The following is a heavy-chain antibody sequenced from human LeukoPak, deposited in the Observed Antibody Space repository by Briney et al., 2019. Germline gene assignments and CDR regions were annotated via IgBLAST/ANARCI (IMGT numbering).Heavy chain of an antibody. CDR2: ISSSGGTI. D-gene: IGHD1-26*01. J-gene: IGHJ4*02. CDR1: GFTFSSFA. V-gene: IGHV3-23*01. Sequence: GGSLRLSCAASGFTFSSFAMTWVRQAPGKGLEWVSAISSSGGTIFYADSVKGRFTISRDNSKNTLYLQMNSLRAEDTAVYYCAKDKGESGYFDYWGQGTLVTVSS. CDR3: AKDKGESGYFDY.